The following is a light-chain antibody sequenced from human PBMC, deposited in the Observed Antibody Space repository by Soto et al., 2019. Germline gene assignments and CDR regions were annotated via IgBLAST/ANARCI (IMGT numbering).Light chain of an antibody. CDR2: AAS. Sequence: IQLTQSPSSLSASVGDRVTITCRASQGISSYLAWYQQKPGKAPKLLIYAASTLQSGVPSRFSGXXXXTXXXLTISSLQPEDFATYYCQQLNSYPQTFGQGTKVEIK. V-gene: IGKV1-9*01. CDR3: QQLNSYPQT. CDR1: QGISSY. J-gene: IGKJ1*01.